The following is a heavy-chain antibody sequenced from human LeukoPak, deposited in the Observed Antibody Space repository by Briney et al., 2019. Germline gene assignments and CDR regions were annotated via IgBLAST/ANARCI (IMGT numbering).Heavy chain of an antibody. CDR2: IYHSGST. V-gene: IGHV4-30-2*01. CDR1: GGSISSGGYY. CDR3: ARGSGELVSFDY. Sequence: SQTLSLTCTVSGGSISSGGYYWSWIRQPPGKGLEWIGYIYHSGSTYYNPSLKSRVTISVDRSKNQFSLKLSSVTAADTAVYYCARGSGELVSFDYWGQGTLVTVSS. J-gene: IGHJ4*02. D-gene: IGHD1-26*01.